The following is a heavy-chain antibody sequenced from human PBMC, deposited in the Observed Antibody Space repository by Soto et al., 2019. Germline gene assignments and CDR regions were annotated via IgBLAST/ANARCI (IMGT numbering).Heavy chain of an antibody. D-gene: IGHD2-2*01. J-gene: IGHJ4*02. V-gene: IGHV3-23*01. Sequence: GGSLRLSCAASGFTFSSYAMSWVRQAPGKGLEWVSAISGSGGSTYYADSVKGRFTISRDNSKNTLYLQMNSLRAEDTDVYYCAKDLPGVVVPAAMVPGFDYWGQGTLVTVSS. CDR3: AKDLPGVVVPAAMVPGFDY. CDR1: GFTFSSYA. CDR2: ISGSGGST.